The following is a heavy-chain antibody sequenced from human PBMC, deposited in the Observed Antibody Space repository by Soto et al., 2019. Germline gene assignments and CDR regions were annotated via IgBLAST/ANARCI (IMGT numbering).Heavy chain of an antibody. CDR3: ARVGDFYDSSVESGDFVI. V-gene: IGHV1-3*01. J-gene: IGHJ3*02. Sequence: SVKGSCKASGYTFTSYAMHWVRQAPGQRLEWMGWINAGNGNTKYSQKFQGRVTITRDTSASTAYMELSSLRSEDTAVYYCARVGDFYDSSVESGDFVIWGHGLMVSV. CDR1: GYTFTSYA. CDR2: INAGNGNT. D-gene: IGHD3-22*01.